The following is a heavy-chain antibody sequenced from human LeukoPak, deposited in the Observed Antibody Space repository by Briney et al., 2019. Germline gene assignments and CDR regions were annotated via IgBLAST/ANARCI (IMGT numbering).Heavy chain of an antibody. J-gene: IGHJ3*02. CDR3: ARGHDSSGYYSVGGAFDI. CDR2: INHSGST. Sequence: SETLSLTCAVYGGSFSGYYWSWIRQPPGKGLEWIGEINHSGSTNYNPSLKSRVTISVDTSKNQFSLKLSSVTAADTAVYYCARGHDSSGYYSVGGAFDIWGQGTMVTVSS. D-gene: IGHD3-22*01. V-gene: IGHV4-34*01. CDR1: GGSFSGYY.